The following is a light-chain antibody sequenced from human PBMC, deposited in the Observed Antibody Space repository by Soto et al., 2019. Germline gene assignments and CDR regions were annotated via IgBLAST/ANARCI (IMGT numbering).Light chain of an antibody. Sequence: QAVVTQEPSLTVSPGGTVTLTCGSSTGAVTSGHYPYWVQQKPGQVPRTMIYDTTNKHSWTPARFSGSLLGGKAALTLSGAQPEDEADYFCLVSYSGARVFGGGTKLTVL. CDR1: TGAVTSGHY. CDR3: LVSYSGARV. V-gene: IGLV7-46*01. CDR2: DTT. J-gene: IGLJ2*01.